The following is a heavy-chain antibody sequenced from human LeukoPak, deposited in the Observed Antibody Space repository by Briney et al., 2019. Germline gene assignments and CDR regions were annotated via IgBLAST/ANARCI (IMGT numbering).Heavy chain of an antibody. CDR3: ARGGRNYYDSSGYYFPVSDY. J-gene: IGHJ4*02. Sequence: QPGRSLRLSCAASGFTFSSYGMHWVRQAPGKGLEWVAVISYDGSNKYYADSVKGRFTISRDNSKNTLYLQMNSLRAEDTAVYYCARGGRNYYDSSGYYFPVSDYWGQGTLVTVSS. CDR2: ISYDGSNK. D-gene: IGHD3-22*01. V-gene: IGHV3-30*03. CDR1: GFTFSSYG.